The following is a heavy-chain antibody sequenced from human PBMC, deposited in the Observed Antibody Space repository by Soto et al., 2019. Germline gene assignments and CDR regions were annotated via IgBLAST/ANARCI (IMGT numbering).Heavy chain of an antibody. Sequence: PGGSLRLSCEASGFTFSDFGMTWVRQAPGKGLEWVADIKQDGSDKYYVDSVKGRFTISRDNAKNSLYLQMDSLRAEDTAVYYCARRTYYDFWSGPPFDPWGQGTLVTVSS. CDR3: ARRTYYDFWSGPPFDP. V-gene: IGHV3-7*01. CDR1: GFTFSDFG. J-gene: IGHJ5*02. CDR2: IKQDGSDK. D-gene: IGHD3-3*01.